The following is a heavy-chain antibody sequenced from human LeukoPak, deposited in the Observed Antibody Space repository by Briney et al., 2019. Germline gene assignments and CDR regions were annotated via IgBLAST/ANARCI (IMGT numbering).Heavy chain of an antibody. CDR2: IYYSGST. V-gene: IGHV4-59*01. J-gene: IGHJ4*02. D-gene: IGHD3-10*01. Sequence: SETLSLTCTVSGGSISSYYWSWIRQPPGRGLEWIGYIYYSGSTNYNTSLKSRATISVDTSKNQFSLKLSSVTAADTAAYYCARGSGFADYWGQGTLVTVSS. CDR3: ARGSGFADY. CDR1: GGSISSYY.